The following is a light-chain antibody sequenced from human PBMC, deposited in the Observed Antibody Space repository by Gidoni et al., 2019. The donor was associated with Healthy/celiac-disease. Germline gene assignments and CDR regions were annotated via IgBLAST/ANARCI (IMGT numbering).Light chain of an antibody. CDR2: AAS. V-gene: IGKV1-9*01. Sequence: DIQLTQSTSFLSASVGDRVTITCRASQGISSYLAWYQQKPGKAPKLLIYAASTLQSGVPSRFSGSGSGTEFTLTISSLQPEDFATYYCQQLNSYLGITFGQGTRLEIK. CDR1: QGISSY. CDR3: QQLNSYLGIT. J-gene: IGKJ5*01.